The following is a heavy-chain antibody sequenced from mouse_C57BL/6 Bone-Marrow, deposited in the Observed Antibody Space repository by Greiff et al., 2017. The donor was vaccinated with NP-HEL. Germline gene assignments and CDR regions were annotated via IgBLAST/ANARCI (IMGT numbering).Heavy chain of an antibody. J-gene: IGHJ2*01. Sequence: EVMLVESGGDLVKPGGSLKLSCAASGFTFSSYGMSWVRQTPDKRLEWVATISSGGSYTYYPDSVKGRFTISRDNAKNTLYLQMSSLKSEDTAMYYCARRKGTVLDYWGQGTTLTVSS. CDR1: GFTFSSYG. D-gene: IGHD3-3*01. CDR2: ISSGGSYT. CDR3: ARRKGTVLDY. V-gene: IGHV5-6*02.